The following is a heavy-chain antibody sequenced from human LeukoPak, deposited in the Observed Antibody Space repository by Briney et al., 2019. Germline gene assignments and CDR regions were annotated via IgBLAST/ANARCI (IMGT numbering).Heavy chain of an antibody. CDR1: GYTFNRYG. J-gene: IGHJ3*02. D-gene: IGHD6-13*01. V-gene: IGHV1-18*01. CDR2: ISGSNGNT. Sequence: ASVKVSCKASGYTFNRYGISWVRQAPGQGLEWIGWISGSNGNTNYAQRFQGRVTMTTDSSTSAAYMELRSLRSDDTAVYYCARELMAAAGAFDIWGQGTMVTVSS. CDR3: ARELMAAAGAFDI.